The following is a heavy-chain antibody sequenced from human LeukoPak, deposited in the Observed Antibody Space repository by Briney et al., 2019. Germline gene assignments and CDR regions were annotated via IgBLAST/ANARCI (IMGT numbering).Heavy chain of an antibody. CDR1: GFTFSSYG. V-gene: IGHV3-48*04. J-gene: IGHJ4*02. CDR2: ISSSGSTI. D-gene: IGHD4-17*01. Sequence: GGTLRLSCAASGFTFSSYGMSWVRQAPGKGLEWVSYISSSGSTIYYADSVKGRFTISRDNAKNSLYLQMNSLRAEDTAVYYCARDKEHGDSFFDNWGQGTLVTVSS. CDR3: ARDKEHGDSFFDN.